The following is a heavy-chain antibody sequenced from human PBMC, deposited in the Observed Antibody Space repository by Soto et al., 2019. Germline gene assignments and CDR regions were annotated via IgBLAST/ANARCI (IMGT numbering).Heavy chain of an antibody. D-gene: IGHD3-22*01. J-gene: IGHJ4*02. Sequence: SVKVSCKASGFIFTSSSVQWVRQARGQRLEWIGWITVGTGNTNYAQKLQERVTITRDMSTSTAYMELSNLRSEDTAVYYCAAGDSSGYYGGWGQGTQVTVPS. CDR2: ITVGTGNT. V-gene: IGHV1-58*01. CDR3: AAGDSSGYYGG. CDR1: GFIFTSSS.